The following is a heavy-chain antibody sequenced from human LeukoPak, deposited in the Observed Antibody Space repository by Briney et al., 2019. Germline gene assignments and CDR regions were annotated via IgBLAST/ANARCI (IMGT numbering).Heavy chain of an antibody. CDR1: GFTFSTYA. D-gene: IGHD1-26*01. CDR3: AKGRGGSYGYFDY. Sequence: GGSLRLSCAASGFTFSTYAMSWVRQAPGKGLEWVSTISGSGGSTYYADSVKGLFTISRDNSKNTLYLQMNSLRAEDTAVYYCAKGRGGSYGYFDYWGQGTLVTVSS. J-gene: IGHJ4*02. CDR2: ISGSGGST. V-gene: IGHV3-23*01.